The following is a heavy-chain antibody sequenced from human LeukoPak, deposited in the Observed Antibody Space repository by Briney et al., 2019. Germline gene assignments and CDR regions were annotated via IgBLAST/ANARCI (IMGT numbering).Heavy chain of an antibody. CDR3: ARGNYDFWSGYESCGMDV. CDR1: NYTFTSYG. V-gene: IGHV1-18*01. D-gene: IGHD3-3*01. Sequence: ASVKVSCKASNYTFTSYGISWVRQAPGQGLEWMAWINAYNGNTNYAQKLQGRVTMTTDTSTSTAYMELRSLRSDDTAVYYCARGNYDFWSGYESCGMDVWGKGTTVTVSS. CDR2: INAYNGNT. J-gene: IGHJ6*04.